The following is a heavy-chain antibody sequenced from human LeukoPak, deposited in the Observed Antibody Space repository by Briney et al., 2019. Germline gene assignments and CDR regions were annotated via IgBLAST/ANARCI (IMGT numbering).Heavy chain of an antibody. CDR3: ARHGRASGWDYFDY. V-gene: IGHV4-59*08. CDR1: GXSISSSY. J-gene: IGHJ4*02. CDR2: IYYSGSI. Sequence: SETLSLTCTVSGXSISSSYWSWIRQPPGKGLEWIGYIYYSGSINYNPSLKSRVSISIDTSKNQISLRLSSVTAADTAVYYCARHGRASGWDYFDYWGQGALVTVSS. D-gene: IGHD6-19*01.